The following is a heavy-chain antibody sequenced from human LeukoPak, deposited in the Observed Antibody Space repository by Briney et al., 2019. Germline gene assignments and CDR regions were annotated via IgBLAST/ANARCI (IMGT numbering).Heavy chain of an antibody. V-gene: IGHV1-2*02. CDR1: GYGFSDYY. CDR2: INPNSGDN. J-gene: IGHJ5*02. CDR3: ARETAHYYDTSRGWFDP. Sequence: ASVKVSCKTSGYGFSDYYMHWVRQAPGQGLEYMGWINPNSGDNSCAQKFQGRVSMTRDTSITTLYMELTSLRSDDTAVYCCARETAHYYDTSRGWFDPWGQGTLVTVSS. D-gene: IGHD3-22*01.